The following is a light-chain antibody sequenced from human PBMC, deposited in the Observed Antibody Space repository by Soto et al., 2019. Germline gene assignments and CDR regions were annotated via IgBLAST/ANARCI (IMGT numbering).Light chain of an antibody. V-gene: IGKV3-20*01. CDR2: GAS. CDR3: QQCGGLPRT. J-gene: IGKJ1*01. CDR1: QSVSSK. Sequence: EIVMTHSPATLSVSPGERATLSFRASQSVSSKLAWYQQKPGQAPRLLIYGASSRATGIPDRFSGSGSGTDFTLTISRLEPEDFAVYYCQQCGGLPRTFGQGTKVDIK.